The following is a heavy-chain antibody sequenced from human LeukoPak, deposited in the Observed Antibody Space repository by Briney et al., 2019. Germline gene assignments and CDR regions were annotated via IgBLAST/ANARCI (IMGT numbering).Heavy chain of an antibody. CDR2: ISYSGST. J-gene: IGHJ3*02. CDR3: AAYDSSGHDAFDI. CDR1: GGSIRSRSYY. Sequence: SETLSLTCTDSGGSIRSRSYYWGWIRQPPGKGLESIGSISYSGSTYYNPSLKSRVTISADTSKNHFSLKLSSVTAADTAVYYCAAYDSSGHDAFDIWAQGTVVTVSS. V-gene: IGHV4-39*01. D-gene: IGHD3-22*01.